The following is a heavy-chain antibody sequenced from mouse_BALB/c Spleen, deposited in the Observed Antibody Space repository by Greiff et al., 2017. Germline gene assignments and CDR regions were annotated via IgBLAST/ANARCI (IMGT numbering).Heavy chain of an antibody. CDR2: INPYNDGT. CDR3: ARSAVVEKGTAMDY. D-gene: IGHD1-1*01. Sequence: EVHLVESGPELVKPGASVKMSCKASGYTFTSYVMHWVKQKPGQGLEWIGYINPYNDGTKYNEKFKGKATLTSDKSSSTAYMELSSLTSEDSAVYYCARSAVVEKGTAMDYWGQGTSVTVSS. V-gene: IGHV1-14*01. CDR1: GYTFTSYV. J-gene: IGHJ4*01.